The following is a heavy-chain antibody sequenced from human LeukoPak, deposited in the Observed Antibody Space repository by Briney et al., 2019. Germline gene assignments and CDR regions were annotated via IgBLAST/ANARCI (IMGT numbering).Heavy chain of an antibody. Sequence: ASVKVPCKTSGYNLPTYGITWVRQAPGQGLEWIGWISAYNTNTQYAQRLQGRVTMTKDASTNTAYMELRSLRYNDTAVYYCASPAKGAYFYYYMDVWGKGTTVTVSS. V-gene: IGHV1-18*01. CDR1: GYNLPTYG. CDR2: ISAYNTNT. D-gene: IGHD3-3*01. J-gene: IGHJ6*03. CDR3: ASPAKGAYFYYYMDV.